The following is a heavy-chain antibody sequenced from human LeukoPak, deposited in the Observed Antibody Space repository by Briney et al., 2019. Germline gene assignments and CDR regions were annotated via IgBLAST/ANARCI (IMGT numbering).Heavy chain of an antibody. J-gene: IGHJ2*01. CDR2: IYTSGST. V-gene: IGHV4-4*07. CDR1: GDRIRNYY. Sequence: SETLSLTCSVSGDRIRNYYGSWIRQPAGKGLEWIGRIYTSGSTNYNPSLRSRVTMSVDTSKNQFSLKLSSVTDADTAVYYCARSQPVVVTPDYWYFDLWGRGSLVTVSS. CDR3: ARSQPVVVTPDYWYFDL. D-gene: IGHD2-15*01.